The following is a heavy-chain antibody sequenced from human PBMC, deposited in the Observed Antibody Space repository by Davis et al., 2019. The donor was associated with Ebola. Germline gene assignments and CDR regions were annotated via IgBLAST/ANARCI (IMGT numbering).Heavy chain of an antibody. D-gene: IGHD3-10*01. J-gene: IGHJ4*02. Sequence: SVKVSCKASGGTFSGYGISWVRQGPGQGLEWMGEIIPMLGIVNYAQKFQGRVTITAEESTSTAYMELSSLTSEDTAAYYCARGVFGAFFDSWGQGALVTVSS. V-gene: IGHV1-69*13. CDR3: ARGVFGAFFDS. CDR1: GGTFSGYG. CDR2: IIPMLGIV.